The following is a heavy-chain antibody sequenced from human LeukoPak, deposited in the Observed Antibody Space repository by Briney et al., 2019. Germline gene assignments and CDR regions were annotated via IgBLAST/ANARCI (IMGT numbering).Heavy chain of an antibody. Sequence: GGSLRLSCAASGFTFSSYAMHWVRQAPGKGLEYVSAISSNGGSTYYANSVKGRFTISRDNAKNSVYLQMNSLRAEDTAVYYCARGVVVIGDAFDIWGQGTMVTVSS. CDR3: ARGVVVIGDAFDI. CDR1: GFTFSSYA. V-gene: IGHV3-64*01. CDR2: ISSNGGST. D-gene: IGHD3-22*01. J-gene: IGHJ3*02.